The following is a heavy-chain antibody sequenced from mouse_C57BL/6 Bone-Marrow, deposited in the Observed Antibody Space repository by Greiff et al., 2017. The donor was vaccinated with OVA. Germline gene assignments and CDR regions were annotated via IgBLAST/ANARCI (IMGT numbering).Heavy chain of an antibody. CDR2: IWTGGGT. CDR1: GFSFTSYA. CDR3: AREVLYYFYWYFDV. D-gene: IGHD1-1*01. J-gene: IGHJ1*01. V-gene: IGHV2-9-1*01. Sequence: VKLVESGPGLVAPSQSLSITCTVSGFSFTSYAISWVRQPPGKGLEWLGVIWTGGGTNYNTALKSRLSISNDNSKSKVVLKMNSLQTDDTAMYYGAREVLYYFYWYFDVWGSGTTFTVSS.